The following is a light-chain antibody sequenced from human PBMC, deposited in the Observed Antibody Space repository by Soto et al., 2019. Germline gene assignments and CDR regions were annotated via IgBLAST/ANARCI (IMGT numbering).Light chain of an antibody. V-gene: IGKV3D-15*01. CDR1: QSVSNQ. CDR2: GAS. Sequence: EILMTQSPATLSVSPGERATLSCRATQSVSNQLAWYQQKPGQATRLLVYGASTRATGIPARFSGSGSGTEFTLTISSLQSEDFAVYYCQEYNNWHPVTFGGGTKVDI. CDR3: QEYNNWHPVT. J-gene: IGKJ4*01.